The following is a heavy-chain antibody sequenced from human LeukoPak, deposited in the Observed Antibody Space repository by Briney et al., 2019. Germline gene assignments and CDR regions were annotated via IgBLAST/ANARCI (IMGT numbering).Heavy chain of an antibody. CDR2: IYYSGST. J-gene: IGHJ4*02. V-gene: IGHV4-31*03. Sequence: PSETLSLTCTVSGGSISSGGYYWSWIRQHPGKGLEWIGYIYYSGSTYYNPSLKSRVTISVDTSKNQFSLKLSSVTAADTAVYYCAREVVVVPAAMGHFDYWGRGTLVTVSS. CDR3: AREVVVVPAAMGHFDY. CDR1: GGSISSGGYY. D-gene: IGHD2-2*01.